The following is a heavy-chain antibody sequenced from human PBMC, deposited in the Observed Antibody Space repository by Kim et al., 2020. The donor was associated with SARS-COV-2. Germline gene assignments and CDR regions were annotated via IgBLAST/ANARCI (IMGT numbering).Heavy chain of an antibody. CDR2: IFYSGST. CDR3: ARHVIAEHFDY. J-gene: IGHJ4*01. D-gene: IGHD6-13*01. Sequence: SETLSLTCTVSGGSISGSTSYWGWIRQPPGMGLEWIGSIFYSGSTYYNPSLRSRVTISVHTSTTQFSLKLNSVTAADTAVYYCARHVIAEHFDYWGHGTLVTVSS. V-gene: IGHV4-39*01. CDR1: GGSISGSTSY.